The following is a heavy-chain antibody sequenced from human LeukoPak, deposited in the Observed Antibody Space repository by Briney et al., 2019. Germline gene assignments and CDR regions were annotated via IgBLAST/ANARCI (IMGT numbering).Heavy chain of an antibody. Sequence: HAGGSLRLSCAAAGFTVSSNYMSWVRQAPGKGLEWVSVIYSGVSTYYADSVKGRFTISRDNSKNTPYLQMNSLRAEDTAVYYCAREPMTTVATDYWGQGTLVTVSS. J-gene: IGHJ4*02. V-gene: IGHV3-66*01. CDR2: IYSGVST. D-gene: IGHD4-11*01. CDR1: GFTVSSNY. CDR3: AREPMTTVATDY.